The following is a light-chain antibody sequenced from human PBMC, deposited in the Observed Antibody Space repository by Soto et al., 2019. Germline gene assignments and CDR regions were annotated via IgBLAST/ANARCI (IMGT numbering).Light chain of an antibody. Sequence: EIVLTQSPGTLSLSPGERATLSCRASQSVSSSYLAWYQQKPGQAPRLLIYGASTRATGIPARFSGSGSGTYFTLTISSLQPEDLATYYCQQSYTTPLTFGGGTRLEIK. CDR1: QSVSSSY. J-gene: IGKJ5*01. CDR3: QQSYTTPLT. V-gene: IGKV3-20*01. CDR2: GAS.